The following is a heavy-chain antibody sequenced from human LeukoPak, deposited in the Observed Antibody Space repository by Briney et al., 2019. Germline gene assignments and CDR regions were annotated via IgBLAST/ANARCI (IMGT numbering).Heavy chain of an antibody. CDR3: ARGSAPFDY. V-gene: IGHV3-23*01. J-gene: IGHJ4*02. CDR1: GFTFSSYA. CDR2: ISGSGGST. Sequence: GGSLRLSFAASGFTFSSYAMSWVRQAPGKGLEWVSAISGSGGSTYYADSVKGRFTISRDNSKNTLYLQMGSLRAEDMAVYYCARGSAPFDYWGQGTLVTVSS.